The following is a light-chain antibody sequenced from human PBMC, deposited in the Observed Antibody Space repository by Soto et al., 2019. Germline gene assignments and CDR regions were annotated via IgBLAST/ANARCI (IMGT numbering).Light chain of an antibody. CDR3: YQRQSWPRT. Sequence: EIVLTQSPATLSSFPGDRVTPSCRASQAVNTRLAWYQHRPGQAPRLLIYLASNRAAGVPARFSGSGSGTDFTLTISDVEPEDFAVYYCYQRQSWPRTFGQGTTVDI. CDR1: QAVNTR. J-gene: IGKJ1*01. V-gene: IGKV3-11*01. CDR2: LAS.